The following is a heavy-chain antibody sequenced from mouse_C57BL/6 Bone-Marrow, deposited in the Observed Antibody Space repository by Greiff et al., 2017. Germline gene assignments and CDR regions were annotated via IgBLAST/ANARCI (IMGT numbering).Heavy chain of an antibody. CDR1: GYTFTSYW. Sequence: QVQLQQPGAELVKPGASVKLSCKASGYTFTSYWMHWVKQRPGQGLEWIGMIHPNSGSTNYNEKFKSKATLTVDKSSSTAYMQLSSLTSEDSAVYYCARSGRVAWFAYWGQGTLVTVSA. CDR3: ARSGRVAWFAY. J-gene: IGHJ3*01. V-gene: IGHV1-64*01. D-gene: IGHD3-1*01. CDR2: IHPNSGST.